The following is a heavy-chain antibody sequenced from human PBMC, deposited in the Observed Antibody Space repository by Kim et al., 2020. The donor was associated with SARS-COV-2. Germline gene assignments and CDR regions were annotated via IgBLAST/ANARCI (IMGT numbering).Heavy chain of an antibody. Sequence: ASVKVSCKTYGYTFTTRYLHWVRQAPGHGLEWMGRINPDSGVTDYAQRFQGRVTMSRDKSISTVYMELSSLRSDDTVVYYCARGNTETIDYWGQGTLVTVSS. CDR1: GYTFTTRY. V-gene: IGHV1-2*05. J-gene: IGHJ4*02. CDR2: INPDSGVT. CDR3: ARGNTETIDY.